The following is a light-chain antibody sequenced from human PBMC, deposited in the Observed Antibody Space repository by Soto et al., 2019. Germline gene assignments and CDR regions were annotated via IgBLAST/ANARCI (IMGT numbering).Light chain of an antibody. CDR1: SSNIGNNA. V-gene: IGLV1-36*01. CDR2: YDD. Sequence: QSALTQPPSVSEAPRQRVTISCSGSSSNIGNNAVHWYQQLPGKAPKLLIYYDDLVPSGVSDRFSGSKSGTSASLAISGLQSEDEADYYCAAWDDSLNGVVFGGGTKLTVL. J-gene: IGLJ2*01. CDR3: AAWDDSLNGVV.